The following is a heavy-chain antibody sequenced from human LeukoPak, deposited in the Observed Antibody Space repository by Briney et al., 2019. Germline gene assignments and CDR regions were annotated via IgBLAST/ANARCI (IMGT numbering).Heavy chain of an antibody. CDR1: GGSISSYY. CDR3: ARDPVEAPDAFDI. CDR2: INHSGST. Sequence: PSETLSLTCTVSGGSISSYYWSWIRQPPGKGLEWIGEINHSGSTNYNPSLKSRVTISVDTSKNQFSLKLSSVTAADTAVYYCARDPVEAPDAFDIWGQGTMVTVSS. V-gene: IGHV4-34*01. J-gene: IGHJ3*02.